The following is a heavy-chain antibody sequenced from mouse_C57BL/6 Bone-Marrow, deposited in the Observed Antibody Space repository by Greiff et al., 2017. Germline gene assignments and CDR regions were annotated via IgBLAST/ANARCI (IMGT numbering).Heavy chain of an antibody. J-gene: IGHJ2*01. CDR2: ISNGGGST. CDR3: ARKGLYYYCSRYFDY. Sequence: EVKLMESGGGLVQPGGSLKLSCAASGFTFSDYYMYWVRQTPEKRLEWVAYISNGGGSTYYPDTVKGRFTISRDNAKNTLYLQMSRLKSEDTAMYYCARKGLYYYCSRYFDYWGQGTTLTVSS. D-gene: IGHD1-1*01. CDR1: GFTFSDYY. V-gene: IGHV5-12*01.